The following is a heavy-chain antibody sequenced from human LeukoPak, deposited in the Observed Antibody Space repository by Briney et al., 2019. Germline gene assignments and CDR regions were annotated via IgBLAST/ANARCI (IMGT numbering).Heavy chain of an antibody. V-gene: IGHV3-23*01. CDR2: ISGSGGST. CDR3: AKYQKRYCSSTSCSFFDY. D-gene: IGHD2-2*01. J-gene: IGHJ4*02. Sequence: GGSLRLSCAASGFTFSSFGMHWVRQAPGKGLEWVSAISGSGGSTYYADSVKGRFTISRDNSKNTLYLQMNSLRAEDTAVHYCAKYQKRYCSSTSCSFFDYWGQGTLVTVSS. CDR1: GFTFSSFG.